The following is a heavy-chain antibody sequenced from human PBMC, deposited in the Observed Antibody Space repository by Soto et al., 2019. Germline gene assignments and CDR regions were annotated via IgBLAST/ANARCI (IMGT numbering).Heavy chain of an antibody. Sequence: GGSLRFSCAASGFTFSSYGMHWVRQAPGKGLEWVAVIWYDGSNKYYAGSVKGRFTISRDNSKNTLYLQMNSLRAEDTAVYYCARAGGYRFFFDYWGQGTLVTVSS. CDR2: IWYDGSNK. J-gene: IGHJ4*02. V-gene: IGHV3-33*01. CDR1: GFTFSSYG. D-gene: IGHD5-18*01. CDR3: ARAGGYRFFFDY.